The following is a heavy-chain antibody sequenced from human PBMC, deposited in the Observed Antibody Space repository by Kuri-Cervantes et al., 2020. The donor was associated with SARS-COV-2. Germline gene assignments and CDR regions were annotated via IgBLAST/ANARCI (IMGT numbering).Heavy chain of an antibody. CDR2: INPAGGDT. CDR3: TRAGDIVVVPYYGMDV. D-gene: IGHD2-15*01. J-gene: IGHJ6*02. Sequence: ASVKVSCKVSGYTFINYYMHWVRQAPGQGLEWMGMINPAGGDTNYAQKFQGRVTMTRDTSTRTVYMELTSLRSEETAIYYCTRAGDIVVVPYYGMDVWGQGTTVTVSS. V-gene: IGHV1-46*03. CDR1: GYTFINYY.